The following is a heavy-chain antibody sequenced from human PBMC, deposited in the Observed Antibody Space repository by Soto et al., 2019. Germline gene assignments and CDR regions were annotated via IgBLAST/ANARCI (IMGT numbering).Heavy chain of an antibody. CDR1: GFTFSNAW. D-gene: IGHD3-10*01. CDR3: TTGYHGSGSYFYDAFDI. CDR2: IKRKTDGGTT. V-gene: IGHV3-15*01. J-gene: IGHJ3*02. Sequence: GGSLRLSCAASGFTFSNAWMSWVRQAPGKGLEWVGRIKRKTDGGTTDYAAPVKGRFTISRDDSKNTLYLQMNSLKTEDKAVYYFTTGYHGSGSYFYDAFDIWGKGTMFTVSS.